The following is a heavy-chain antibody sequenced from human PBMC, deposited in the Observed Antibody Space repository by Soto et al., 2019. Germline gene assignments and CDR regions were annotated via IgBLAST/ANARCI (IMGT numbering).Heavy chain of an antibody. CDR3: ARPYCGSNSCHNWFDP. CDR2: INPNSGGT. Sequence: ASVKVSCKASGYIFTDYYMNCVRQAPGQGLEWMGWINPNSGGTNFAQKFQGRVTMTTDTSISTAYMELSGLTSDDTAVYYCARPYCGSNSCHNWFDPWGQGTLVTVSS. D-gene: IGHD2-2*01. CDR1: GYIFTDYY. V-gene: IGHV1-2*02. J-gene: IGHJ5*02.